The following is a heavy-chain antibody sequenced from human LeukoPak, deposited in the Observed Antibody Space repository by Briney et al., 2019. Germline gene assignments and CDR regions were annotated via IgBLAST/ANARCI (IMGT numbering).Heavy chain of an antibody. Sequence: SETLSLTCTVSGGSISSSSYYWSWIRQPPGKGLEWIESIYYSGSTYNNPSLKSRVTMSVDTSKNQFSLKLSSVTAADTAVYYCARPLYDSSGYYYFDYWGQGTLVTVSS. D-gene: IGHD3-22*01. CDR3: ARPLYDSSGYYYFDY. CDR2: IYYSGST. CDR1: GGSISSSSYY. V-gene: IGHV4-39*01. J-gene: IGHJ4*02.